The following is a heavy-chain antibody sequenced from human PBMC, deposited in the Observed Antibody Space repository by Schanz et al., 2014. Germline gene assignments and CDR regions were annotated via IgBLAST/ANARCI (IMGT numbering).Heavy chain of an antibody. CDR2: IYASGAT. D-gene: IGHD3-10*01. J-gene: IGHJ4*02. CDR1: GFTVSSDH. Sequence: EVQLVESGGGFVQPGGSLGLSCVVSGFTVSSDHMSWVRQAPGKGLEWVSTIYASGATYYADSVKRRFTISRDISKNTLHLQVTSLRAEDTAIYYCARDGNYYGSRNYYKTPCYFDYWGQGTLVTGSS. CDR3: ARDGNYYGSRNYYKTPCYFDY. V-gene: IGHV3-66*01.